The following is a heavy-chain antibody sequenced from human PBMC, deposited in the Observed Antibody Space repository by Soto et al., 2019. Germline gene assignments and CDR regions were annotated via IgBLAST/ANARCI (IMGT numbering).Heavy chain of an antibody. D-gene: IGHD3-10*02. CDR1: GFTFSSYW. V-gene: IGHV3-74*01. J-gene: IGHJ4*02. CDR3: ARDLVLGSGSCEN. CDR2: IRPDGSGA. Sequence: EVQLVESGGGLVQPGGSLRLSCAASGFTFSSYWMHWFRQVPGKGLVWVSRIRPDGSGANYADSVKGRFTISRDNAKNTLDLKMNSLTAEDTALYYCARDLVLGSGSCENWGQGTLVTVSS.